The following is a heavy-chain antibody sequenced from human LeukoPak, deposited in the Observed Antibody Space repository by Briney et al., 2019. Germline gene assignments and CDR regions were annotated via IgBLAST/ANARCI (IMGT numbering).Heavy chain of an antibody. CDR2: ISSSSSYI. V-gene: IGHV3-21*01. Sequence: GGSLRLSCAASGFTFSSYSMNWVRQAPGKGLEWVSSISSSSSYIYYADSVKGRFTISRDNAKNSLYLQMNSLRAEDTAVYYCARERPGSRVLDYWGQGTLVTVSS. CDR1: GFTFSSYS. CDR3: ARERPGSRVLDY. D-gene: IGHD3-10*01. J-gene: IGHJ4*02.